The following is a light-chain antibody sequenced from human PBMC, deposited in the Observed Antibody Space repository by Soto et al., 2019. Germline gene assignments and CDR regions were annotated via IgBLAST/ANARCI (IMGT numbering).Light chain of an antibody. V-gene: IGLV2-23*01. CDR2: EDN. CDR1: SSDIGSYNL. Sequence: QSVLTQPASVSASPGQSITISCTGTSSDIGSYNLVSWYQKHPDKAPRLIIYEDNKRPSVVSSRFSGSKSAGTASLTISGLQAEDEADYYCCSYVASNNNFVFGTGTKVTVL. CDR3: CSYVASNNNFV. J-gene: IGLJ1*01.